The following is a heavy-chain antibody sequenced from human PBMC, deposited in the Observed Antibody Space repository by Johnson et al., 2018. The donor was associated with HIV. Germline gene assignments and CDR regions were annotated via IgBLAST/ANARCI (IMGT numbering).Heavy chain of an antibody. V-gene: IGHV3-9*01. CDR1: GFTFDDYA. CDR3: VSVVRMPFSSDWKGFDI. Sequence: VQLVESGGGLVQPGRSLRLSCAASGFTFDDYAMHWVRQAPGKGLEWVSGISWHSGSIGYADSVKGRFSISRDNAKNSLLLQWNSLRVGDTGLYYCVSVVRMPFSSDWKGFDIWGQGTLVSVSS. J-gene: IGHJ3*02. CDR2: ISWHSGSI. D-gene: IGHD6-19*01.